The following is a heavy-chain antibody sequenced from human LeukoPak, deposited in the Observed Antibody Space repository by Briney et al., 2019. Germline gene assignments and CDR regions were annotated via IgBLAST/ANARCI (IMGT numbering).Heavy chain of an antibody. Sequence: TGGSLRLSCAASGFTFSSYSMNWVRQPPGKGLEWIGEINHSGSTNYNPSLKSRVTISVDTSKNQFSLKLSSVTAADTAVYYCASTADTAMVTSFDYWGQGTLVTVSS. V-gene: IGHV4-34*01. CDR1: GFTFSSYS. CDR2: INHSGST. D-gene: IGHD5-18*01. CDR3: ASTADTAMVTSFDY. J-gene: IGHJ4*02.